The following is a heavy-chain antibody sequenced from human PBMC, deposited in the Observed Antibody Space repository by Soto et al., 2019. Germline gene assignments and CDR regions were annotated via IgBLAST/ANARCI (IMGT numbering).Heavy chain of an antibody. CDR3: TGITWFRGMDV. V-gene: IGHV6-1*01. Sequence: TLSLTCAISGDSVSSNSAAWNWIMQSPSTGLEWLGRTYYKSKWNNDYALSVKSRITINPDTSKNQFSLHLYSVTPEDTAVYYCTGITWFRGMDVWGQGTPVTVSS. CDR1: GDSVSSNSAA. D-gene: IGHD3-10*01. J-gene: IGHJ6*02. CDR2: TYYKSKWNN.